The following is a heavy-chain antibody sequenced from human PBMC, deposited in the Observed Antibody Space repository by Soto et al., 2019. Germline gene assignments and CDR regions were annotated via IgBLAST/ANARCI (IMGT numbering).Heavy chain of an antibody. J-gene: IGHJ6*02. D-gene: IGHD3-3*02. Sequence: QVQLVESGGGVVQPGRSLRLSCAASGFTFSSYAMHWVRQAPGKGLEWVAVISYDGRNKYYADSVKGRFTISRDNCNNTPYLHTTSLRSQDTAVYYCAGASFLADDYGIEVWGQGTTVTVS. V-gene: IGHV3-30*14. CDR2: ISYDGRNK. CDR3: AGASFLADDYGIEV. CDR1: GFTFSSYA.